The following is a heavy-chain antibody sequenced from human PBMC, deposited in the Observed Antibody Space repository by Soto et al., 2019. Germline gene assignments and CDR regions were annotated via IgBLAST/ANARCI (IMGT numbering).Heavy chain of an antibody. J-gene: IGHJ6*02. V-gene: IGHV1-69*06. CDR2: ITPIFGTA. D-gene: IGHD3-3*01. Sequence: SVKVSCKASGGTFSSYAISWVRQAPGQGLEWMGGITPIFGTANYAQKFQGRVTITADKSTSTAYMELSSLRSEDTAVYYCARDSGGITIFGVVTRPPYGMDVWGQGTTVTVSS. CDR3: ARDSGGITIFGVVTRPPYGMDV. CDR1: GGTFSSYA.